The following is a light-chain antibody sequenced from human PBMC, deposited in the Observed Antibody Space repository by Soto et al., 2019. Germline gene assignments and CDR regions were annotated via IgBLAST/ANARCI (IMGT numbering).Light chain of an antibody. CDR1: SSDIGGYNY. CDR2: DVS. CDR3: SSYTSSSTLYVV. V-gene: IGLV2-14*03. J-gene: IGLJ2*01. Sequence: QSALTQPASVSGSPGQSLTISCTGTSSDIGGYNYVSWYQRHPGKAPKLMIYDVSNRPSGVSNRFSGSMSGNTASLTISGLQAEDEADYYCSSYTSSSTLYVVFGGGTKLTVL.